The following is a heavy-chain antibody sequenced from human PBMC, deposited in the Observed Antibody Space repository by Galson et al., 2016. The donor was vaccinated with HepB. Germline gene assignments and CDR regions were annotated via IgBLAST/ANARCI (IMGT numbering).Heavy chain of an antibody. J-gene: IGHJ4*02. D-gene: IGHD6-6*01. CDR1: GFTFSSYT. V-gene: IGHV3-21*01. CDR2: ISSSSSSI. CDR3: ASPRGRLVMPPDY. Sequence: SLRLSCAASGFTFSSYTMNWVRQAPWKGLEWISSISSSSSSIYYADSVKGRFTVSRDNAKNSLFLQMNTLRAEDTAVYYCASPRGRLVMPPDYWGQGTLVTVSS.